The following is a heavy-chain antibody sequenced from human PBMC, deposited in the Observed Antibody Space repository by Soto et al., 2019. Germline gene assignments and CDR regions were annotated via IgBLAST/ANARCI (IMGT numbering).Heavy chain of an antibody. V-gene: IGHV4-59*08. Sequence: SETLSLTCTVSGGSVSSYYWSWIRQSPGKGLEWIGYIYYSGSTKYKPSLKSRVTISVDTSKNQFSLKVSSATAADTAVYYCVSHSNRNLGLYYIHYWGQGALVTVSS. J-gene: IGHJ4*02. D-gene: IGHD3-16*01. CDR3: VSHSNRNLGLYYIHY. CDR1: GGSVSSYY. CDR2: IYYSGST.